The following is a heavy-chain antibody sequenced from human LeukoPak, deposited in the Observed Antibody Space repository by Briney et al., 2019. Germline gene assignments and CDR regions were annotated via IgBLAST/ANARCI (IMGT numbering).Heavy chain of an antibody. J-gene: IGHJ2*01. V-gene: IGHV3-30*18. Sequence: GGSLRLSCAVSGFTFSNYGMHWVRQAPGKGPEWVAVISYDGSNKYYADSVKGRFTISRDNSKNMLSLQMNSLRAEDTAVYYCAKEGSGSYSDWYFDLWGRGTVVTVSS. CDR3: AKEGSGSYSDWYFDL. D-gene: IGHD3-10*01. CDR1: GFTFSNYG. CDR2: ISYDGSNK.